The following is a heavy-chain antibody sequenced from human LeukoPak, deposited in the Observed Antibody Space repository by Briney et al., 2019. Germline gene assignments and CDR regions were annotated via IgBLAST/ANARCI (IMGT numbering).Heavy chain of an antibody. CDR1: GFTFSSYG. D-gene: IGHD2-2*01. J-gene: IGHJ3*02. Sequence: PGGSLRLSCAASGFTFSSYGMHWVRQAPGKGLEWVAVIWHDGSNKYYADSVKGRFTISRDNSKNTLYLQMNSLRAEDTAVYYCARDRGGYCSSTSCSFNDAFDIWGQGTMVTVSS. V-gene: IGHV3-33*01. CDR3: ARDRGGYCSSTSCSFNDAFDI. CDR2: IWHDGSNK.